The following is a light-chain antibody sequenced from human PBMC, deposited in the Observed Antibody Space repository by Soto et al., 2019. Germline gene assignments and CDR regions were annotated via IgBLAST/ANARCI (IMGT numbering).Light chain of an antibody. CDR3: QQYNPYSPLT. CDR1: QSISNY. CDR2: DAS. Sequence: DIQMHQSHSTLSASVGDRLTITCRASQSISNYLAWYQQKPGKAPKVLIFDASSLQSGVPSRFSGSGSGTEFILTIRSLQPDDFATYHCQQYNPYSPLTVGGGNKVDIK. J-gene: IGKJ4*01. V-gene: IGKV1-5*01.